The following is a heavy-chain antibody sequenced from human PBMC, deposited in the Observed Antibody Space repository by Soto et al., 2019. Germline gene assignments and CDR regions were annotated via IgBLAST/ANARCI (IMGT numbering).Heavy chain of an antibody. Sequence: QVQLVQSGAEVKKPGASVKVSCKASGYTFTSYGNSWVRQAPGQGLEWMGWISAYNGNTNYAQKLQGRVTMTTDTSTSTAYMELRSLRSDDTAVYYCARGRGVGSYFTPIYLLDPWGQGTLVTVSS. D-gene: IGHD1-26*01. J-gene: IGHJ5*02. CDR3: ARGRGVGSYFTPIYLLDP. CDR2: ISAYNGNT. CDR1: GYTFTSYG. V-gene: IGHV1-18*01.